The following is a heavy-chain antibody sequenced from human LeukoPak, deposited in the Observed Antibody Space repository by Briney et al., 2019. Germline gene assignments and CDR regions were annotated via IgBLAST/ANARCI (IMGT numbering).Heavy chain of an antibody. CDR2: IYHSGST. D-gene: IGHD6-6*01. Sequence: SETLSLTCAVSGGSISSSNWWSWVRQPPGKGLEWIGEIYHSGSTNYNPSLKSRVTISVDKSKNQFSLKLSSVTAADTAVYYCARDGESSSSRAFDIWGQGTMVTVSS. V-gene: IGHV4-4*02. CDR3: ARDGESSSSRAFDI. J-gene: IGHJ3*02. CDR1: GGSISSSNW.